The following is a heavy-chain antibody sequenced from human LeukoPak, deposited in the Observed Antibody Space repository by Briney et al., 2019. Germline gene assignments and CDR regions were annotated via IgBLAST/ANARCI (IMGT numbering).Heavy chain of an antibody. V-gene: IGHV4-34*01. J-gene: IGHJ4*02. CDR1: GGSFSGYY. Sequence: SETLSLTCAVYGGSFSGYYWSWIRQPPGKGLEWIGEINHSGSTNYNPSVKSRVTISIDKSKNQFFLNLSSVTAADTAVYYCAGLVGRYSSGLYYYHFDYWGQGTLVTVSS. CDR3: AGLVGRYSSGLYYYHFDY. D-gene: IGHD3-22*01. CDR2: INHSGST.